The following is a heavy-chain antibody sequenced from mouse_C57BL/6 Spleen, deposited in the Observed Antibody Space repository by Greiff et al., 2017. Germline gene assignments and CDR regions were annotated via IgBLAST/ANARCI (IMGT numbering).Heavy chain of an antibody. CDR2: INPSSGYT. CDR3: ARGDSNLAGYAG. Sequence: QVQLKESGAELARPGASVKMSCKASGYTFTSYTMHWVKQRPGQGLEWIGYINPSSGYTKYNQKFKDKATLTADKSPNTAYMQLSSLTSEDSAVYYGARGDSNLAGYAGWGQGTLVSVDA. V-gene: IGHV1-4*01. CDR1: GYTFTSYT. J-gene: IGHJ3*01. D-gene: IGHD2-5*01.